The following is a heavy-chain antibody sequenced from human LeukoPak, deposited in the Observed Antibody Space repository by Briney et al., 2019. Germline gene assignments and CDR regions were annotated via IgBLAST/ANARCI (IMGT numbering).Heavy chain of an antibody. J-gene: IGHJ4*02. CDR3: ARHDGRSGGTMGALDS. D-gene: IGHD4-23*01. CDR1: GGSISSGSHH. CDR2: IYDSRTI. V-gene: IGHV4-39*01. Sequence: PSETLSLICTVSGGSISSGSHHWGWFRQSPGKGLEWIGSIYDSRTIYYNPSLNSRVTISAVTSKNQFSLQLNSVTAADTAVYYCARHDGRSGGTMGALDSWGQGSLVTVSS.